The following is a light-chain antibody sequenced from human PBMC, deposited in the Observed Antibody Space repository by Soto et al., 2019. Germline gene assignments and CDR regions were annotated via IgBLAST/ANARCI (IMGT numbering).Light chain of an antibody. CDR1: QNIHIN. CDR3: QQDECWPRT. CDR2: GIT. V-gene: IGKV3-15*01. J-gene: IGKJ2*01. Sequence: EIVMTQFPDTLSVSPGDTATLSCRSSQNIHINLAWYQQKPGQAPTLLIYGITARAPGVPARFSGSGSGTDLPLTIRSVPSGDFGVFYCQQDECWPRTFGLGTKVEIQ.